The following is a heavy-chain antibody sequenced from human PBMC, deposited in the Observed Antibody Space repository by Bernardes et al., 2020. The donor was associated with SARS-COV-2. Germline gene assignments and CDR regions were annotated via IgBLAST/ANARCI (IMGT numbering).Heavy chain of an antibody. Sequence: GGSLRLSCAASGFTFSGYAMTWVRQAPGKGLEWVSAISGSGSATYYTDSVKGRLTISRDNSKNTLFLQMNSLRAEDTALYFCAREDYELDLWGQGTLVTVSS. CDR3: AREDYELDL. CDR2: ISGSGSAT. J-gene: IGHJ5*02. D-gene: IGHD4-17*01. CDR1: GFTFSGYA. V-gene: IGHV3-23*01.